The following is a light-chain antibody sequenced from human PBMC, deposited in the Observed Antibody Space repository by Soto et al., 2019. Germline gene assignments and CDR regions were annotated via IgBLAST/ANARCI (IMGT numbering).Light chain of an antibody. J-gene: IGLJ2*01. V-gene: IGLV2-23*01. CDR3: CSYAGSSAVV. CDR1: SSDVGGSKV. CDR2: EDT. Sequence: QSVLTQPASVSGSPGQSITISCTGPSSDVGGSKVVSWYQHHPGKAPKLIIYEDTKRPSGVSTRFSGSKSGNTASLTISGLQAKDEADYYCCSYAGSSAVVFGGGTKVTVL.